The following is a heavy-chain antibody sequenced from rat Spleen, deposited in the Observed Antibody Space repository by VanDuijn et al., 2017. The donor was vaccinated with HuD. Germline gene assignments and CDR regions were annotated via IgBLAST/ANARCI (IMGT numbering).Heavy chain of an antibody. CDR1: GFTFRDYA. D-gene: IGHD1-11*01. V-gene: IGHV5-17*01. CDR3: AVSNYGY. CDR2: ISSEGRSS. Sequence: EVQLVESGGGLVQPGRSLKFSCVASGFTFRDYAMAWVRQAPKKGLEWVATISSEGRSSYYRDSVKGRFTISRDNAKNTVYLQMSSLRSEDTATYYGAVSNYGYWGQGVMVTVSS. J-gene: IGHJ2*01.